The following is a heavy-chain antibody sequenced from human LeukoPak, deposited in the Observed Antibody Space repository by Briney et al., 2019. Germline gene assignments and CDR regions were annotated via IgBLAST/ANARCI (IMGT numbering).Heavy chain of an antibody. CDR2: IYYSGST. CDR3: AKKDYYYMDV. CDR1: GGSISSYY. Sequence: SETLSLTCTVSGGSISSYYWSWIRQPPGKGLEWIGYIYYSGSTNYNPSLKSRVTISVDTSKNQFSLKLNSVTAADAAVYYCAKKDYYYMDVWGKGTTVTVSS. J-gene: IGHJ6*03. V-gene: IGHV4-59*12.